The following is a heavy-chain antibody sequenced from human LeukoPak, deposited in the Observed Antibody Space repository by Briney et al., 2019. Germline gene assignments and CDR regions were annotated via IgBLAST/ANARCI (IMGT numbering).Heavy chain of an antibody. J-gene: IGHJ4*02. CDR1: DYTFSSYG. CDR3: ARDSYYDSSGFFDY. CDR2: ISGYNGNT. D-gene: IGHD3-22*01. V-gene: IGHV1-18*01. Sequence: SVKVSCKASDYTFSSYGISWVRQAPGQGLEWMGWISGYNGNTHYAQKLQGRVTMTTDTSTSTAYMELRSLRSDDTAVYYCARDSYYDSSGFFDYWGQGTLVTVSS.